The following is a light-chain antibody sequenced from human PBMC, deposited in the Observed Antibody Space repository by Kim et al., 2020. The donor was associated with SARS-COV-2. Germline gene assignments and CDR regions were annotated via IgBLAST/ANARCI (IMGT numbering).Light chain of an antibody. CDR3: QTWGTGLPV. CDR1: SGHGEYT. CDR2: LNSDGSK. Sequence: PVTLAWTPCSGHGEYTISWHKHQPEKGPRYLIKLNSDGSKNKADGSPDRFSSSSSGAERYLTISGLQSEDEADYYCQTWGTGLPVFGGGTQLTVL. V-gene: IGLV4-69*02. J-gene: IGLJ7*01.